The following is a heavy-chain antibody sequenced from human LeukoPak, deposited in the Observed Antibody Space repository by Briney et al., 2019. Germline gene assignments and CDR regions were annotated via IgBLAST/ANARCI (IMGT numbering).Heavy chain of an antibody. D-gene: IGHD4-23*01. J-gene: IGHJ4*02. V-gene: IGHV4-59*08. Sequence: PSETLSLTCTVSGGSISSYYWSWIRQPPGKGLEWIGYIYYSGSTNYNPSLKSRVTISVDTSKNQFSLKLSSVTAADTAVYYCARLPYGGEFDYWGQGTLVTVSS. CDR1: GGSISSYY. CDR3: ARLPYGGEFDY. CDR2: IYYSGST.